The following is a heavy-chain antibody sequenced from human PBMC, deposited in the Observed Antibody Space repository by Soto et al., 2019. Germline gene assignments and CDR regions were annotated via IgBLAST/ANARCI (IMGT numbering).Heavy chain of an antibody. CDR2: LYYGRSA. V-gene: IGHV4-59*01. Sequence: SETLSLTCAVSGDSISSYYCMWIRQPPGKGLESIGYLYYGRSANYNPSLKSRVTLSVDTSTNQCSLTLSSMTAADTAVYYCARHNYGHDSSGYSRYYYYYGMDVWGQGTTVTVSS. CDR1: GDSISSYY. J-gene: IGHJ6*02. D-gene: IGHD3-22*01. CDR3: ARHNYGHDSSGYSRYYYYYGMDV.